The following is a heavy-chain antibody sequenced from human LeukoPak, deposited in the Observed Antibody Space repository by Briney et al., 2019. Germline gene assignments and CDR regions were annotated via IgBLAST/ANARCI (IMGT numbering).Heavy chain of an antibody. CDR1: GXIFSNYG. V-gene: IGHV3-30*03. J-gene: IGHJ4*02. CDR2: ISYDGSNK. Sequence: GGSLRLSCAASGXIFSNYGMHWVRQAPGKGLEWVAVISYDGSNKYYADSVKGRFTISRDNSRNMLYLQMNSLRAEDTAVYYSTRDWNDLDYWGQGTLVTVSS. D-gene: IGHD1-1*01. CDR3: TRDWNDLDY.